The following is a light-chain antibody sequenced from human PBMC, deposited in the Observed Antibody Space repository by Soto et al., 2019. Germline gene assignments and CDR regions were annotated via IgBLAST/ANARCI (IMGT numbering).Light chain of an antibody. CDR2: EVS. J-gene: IGLJ1*01. CDR3: SSFAGSNNYV. Sequence: QSALTQPPSASGSPGQSVTISCTGTSSDVGVYNYVSWYQQHPGKAPKLMIYEVSKRPSGVPDRFSGSKSGNTAFLTVSGLQAEDEADYYCSSSFAGSNNYVFGTGTKLTVL. V-gene: IGLV2-8*01. CDR1: SSDVGVYNY.